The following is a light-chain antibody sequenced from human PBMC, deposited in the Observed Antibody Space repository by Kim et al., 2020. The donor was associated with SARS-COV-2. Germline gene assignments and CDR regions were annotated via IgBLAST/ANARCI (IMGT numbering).Light chain of an antibody. Sequence: ASVGDRVTITCRASQSVSRNLNWYQHKPGKAPNLLVYTASTLQSGVPLRFSGSGSGTDFTLTISSLQPEDFATYYCQQSYSVPLTFGQGTKVDIK. CDR3: QQSYSVPLT. V-gene: IGKV1-39*01. J-gene: IGKJ1*01. CDR1: QSVSRN. CDR2: TAS.